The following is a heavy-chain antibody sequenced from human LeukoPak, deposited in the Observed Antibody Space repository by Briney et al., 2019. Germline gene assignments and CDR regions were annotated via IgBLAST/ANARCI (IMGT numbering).Heavy chain of an antibody. J-gene: IGHJ4*02. Sequence: GGSLRLSCAASGFTFSSYAMHWVRQAPGKGLEWVAVISYDGSNKYYADSVKGRFTISRDNSKNTLYLQMNSLRAEDTAVYYCAREGTYSYDAYFDYWGQGTLVTVSS. CDR2: ISYDGSNK. D-gene: IGHD5-18*01. CDR1: GFTFSSYA. V-gene: IGHV3-30*04. CDR3: AREGTYSYDAYFDY.